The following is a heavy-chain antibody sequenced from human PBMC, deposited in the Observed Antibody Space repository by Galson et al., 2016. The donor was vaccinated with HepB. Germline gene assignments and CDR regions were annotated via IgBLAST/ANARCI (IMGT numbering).Heavy chain of an antibody. V-gene: IGHV3-30*18. J-gene: IGHJ4*02. Sequence: SLRLSCAASGFTFSSYGMHWVRQTPGKGLEWVAVISHDGTEKHYGGPVKGRFTISRDNSKRTLYLQMDSLRLEDTAVYYCAKDAGWQGYGDSWGQGSLVIVSS. CDR2: ISHDGTEK. CDR3: AKDAGWQGYGDS. CDR1: GFTFSSYG. D-gene: IGHD5-12*01.